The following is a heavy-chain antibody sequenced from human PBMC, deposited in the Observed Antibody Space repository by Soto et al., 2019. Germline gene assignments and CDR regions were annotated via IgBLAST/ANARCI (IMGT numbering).Heavy chain of an antibody. CDR3: AKLLHFDYGMDV. V-gene: IGHV3-23*01. CDR1: GFNFSSYA. Sequence: QSGGSLRLSCAASGFNFSSYAMNWVRQAPGKGLEWVSALSGSGGTTYYADAVKGRLTISRDNSKNTLYLQMNSLRAEDTAVYYCAKLLHFDYGMDVWGQGTTVTVSS. CDR2: LSGSGGTT. J-gene: IGHJ6*02.